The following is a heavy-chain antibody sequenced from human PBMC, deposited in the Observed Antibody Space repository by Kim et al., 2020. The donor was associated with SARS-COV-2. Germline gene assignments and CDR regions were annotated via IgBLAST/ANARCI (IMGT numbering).Heavy chain of an antibody. CDR3: ARDPYGHWYFDL. D-gene: IGHD4-17*01. V-gene: IGHV3-64*01. CDR2: ISSNGGST. Sequence: GGSLRLSCAASGFTFSSYAMHWVRQAPGKGLEYVSAISSNGGSTYYANSVKGRFTISRDNSKNTLYLQMGSLRAEDMAVYYCARDPYGHWYFDLWGRGTLVTVSS. J-gene: IGHJ2*01. CDR1: GFTFSSYA.